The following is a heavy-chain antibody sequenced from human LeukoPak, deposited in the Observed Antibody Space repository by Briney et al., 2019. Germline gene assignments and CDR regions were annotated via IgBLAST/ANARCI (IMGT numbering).Heavy chain of an antibody. V-gene: IGHV4-34*01. CDR2: INHSGST. J-gene: IGHJ5*02. CDR1: GGSFSGYY. CDR3: ARDYYDSSGYYGWFDP. D-gene: IGHD3-22*01. Sequence: SETLSLTCAVYGGSFSGYYWSWIRQPPGKGLEWIGEINHSGSTNYNPSLKSRVTISVDTSKNQFSLKLSSVTAADTAVYYCARDYYDSSGYYGWFDPWGQGTLVTVSS.